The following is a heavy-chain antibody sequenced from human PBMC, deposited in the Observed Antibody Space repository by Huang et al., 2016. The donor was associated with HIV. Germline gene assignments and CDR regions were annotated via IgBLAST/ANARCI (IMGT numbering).Heavy chain of an antibody. V-gene: IGHV1-3*01. CDR1: RYTFTSYA. CDR3: AKGGYCSGDTCSYNWFDP. J-gene: IGHJ5*02. D-gene: IGHD2-15*01. CDR2: INGSNGNT. Sequence: VLLVQSGAEVKKPGASVQVSCKASRYTFTSYAMHWVRQAPGQRLEWMGWINGSNGNTKYSQKFQGRVTITRDTSASTAYMELSSLRSEDTAVYYCAKGGYCSGDTCSYNWFDPWGQGTLVTVSS.